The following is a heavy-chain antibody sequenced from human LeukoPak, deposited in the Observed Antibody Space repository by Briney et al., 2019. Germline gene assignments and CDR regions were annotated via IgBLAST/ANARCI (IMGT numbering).Heavy chain of an antibody. CDR3: AKGQRNKGYCSSTSCFDAFDI. Sequence: ASVKVSCKASGYTFINYYIHWVRQAPGQGLEWMGVINPSGGSTSYVQKFQGRLTMTRDTSTNTDDLVLNSLRAEDTAVYYCAKGQRNKGYCSSTSCFDAFDIWGQGTMVTVSS. J-gene: IGHJ3*02. V-gene: IGHV1-46*01. CDR2: INPSGGST. CDR1: GYTFINYY. D-gene: IGHD2-2*01.